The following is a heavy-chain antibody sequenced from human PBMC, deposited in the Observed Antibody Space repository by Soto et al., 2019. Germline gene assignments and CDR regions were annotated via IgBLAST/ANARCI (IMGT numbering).Heavy chain of an antibody. CDR2: ISYDGSNK. Sequence: PVGSLRLSCAASGFTFSNYAMHWVRQAPGKGLEWVAVISYDGSNKFYADSVKGRFTISRDNSKNTLYLQMNSLRAEDTAIYYCARDKRDLRFLEWSYFFDYWGQGTLVTVS. J-gene: IGHJ4*02. V-gene: IGHV3-30-3*01. CDR3: ARDKRDLRFLEWSYFFDY. D-gene: IGHD3-3*01. CDR1: GFTFSNYA.